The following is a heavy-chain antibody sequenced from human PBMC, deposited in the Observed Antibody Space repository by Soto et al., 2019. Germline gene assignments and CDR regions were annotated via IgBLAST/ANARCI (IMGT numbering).Heavy chain of an antibody. CDR2: INPNSGGT. CDR1: GYTFTGYY. Sequence: ASVKVSCKASGYTFTGYYMHWVRQAPGQGLEWMGWINPNSGGTNYAQKFQGWVTMTRDTSISTAYMELSRLRSDDTAVYYCARDSLDISLSRRAYYDYVWDKNWFDPWGQGTLVTVSS. D-gene: IGHD3-16*01. V-gene: IGHV1-2*04. CDR3: ARDSLDISLSRRAYYDYVWDKNWFDP. J-gene: IGHJ5*02.